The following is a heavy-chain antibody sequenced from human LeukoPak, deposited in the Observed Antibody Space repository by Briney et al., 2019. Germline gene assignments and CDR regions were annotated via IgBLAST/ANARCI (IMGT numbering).Heavy chain of an antibody. J-gene: IGHJ4*02. D-gene: IGHD3-16*01. CDR3: ARTSRGLDHFDY. CDR2: ISSSGSTI. Sequence: GGSLRLPCAASGFTFSSYEMTWVPQAPGKGREWVSYISSSGSTIYYADSVKSRFTISRDNAKNSLYLQMNSLRAEDTAVYYCARTSRGLDHFDYWGQGTLVTVSS. V-gene: IGHV3-48*03. CDR1: GFTFSSYE.